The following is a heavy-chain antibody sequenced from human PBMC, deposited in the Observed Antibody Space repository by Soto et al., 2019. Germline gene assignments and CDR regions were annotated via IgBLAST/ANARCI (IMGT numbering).Heavy chain of an antibody. CDR1: GFTFSSYS. V-gene: IGHV3-21*01. D-gene: IGHD2-21*01. J-gene: IGHJ4*02. CDR3: ARDRTYCGGDCYLDY. CDR2: ISSSSSYI. Sequence: GGSLRLSCAASGFTFSSYSMNWVRQAPGKGLEWVSSISSSSSYIYYADSVKGRFTISRDNAKNSLYLQMNSLRAEDTAVYYCARDRTYCGGDCYLDYWGQGTLVTVSS.